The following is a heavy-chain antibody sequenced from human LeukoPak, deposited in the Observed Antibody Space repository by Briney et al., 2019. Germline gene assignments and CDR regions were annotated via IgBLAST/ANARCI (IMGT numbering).Heavy chain of an antibody. Sequence: SETLSLTCTVSGGSISSSSYYWGWVRQPPGKGLEWIGSIYYSGSTYYNPSLRSRVTISVDTSKNQFSLKLSSVTAADTAVYYCARVSTMIVVVIGDAFDIWGQGTMVTVSS. D-gene: IGHD3-22*01. J-gene: IGHJ3*02. CDR2: IYYSGST. CDR3: ARVSTMIVVVIGDAFDI. V-gene: IGHV4-39*07. CDR1: GGSISSSSYY.